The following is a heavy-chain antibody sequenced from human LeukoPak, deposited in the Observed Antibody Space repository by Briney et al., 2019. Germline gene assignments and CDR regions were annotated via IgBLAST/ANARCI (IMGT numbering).Heavy chain of an antibody. CDR3: AKGLDYSFDY. CDR2: VRYDGSNK. CDR1: GFTFSNYG. V-gene: IGHV3-30*02. J-gene: IGHJ4*02. Sequence: GGPLRLSCGASGFTFSNYGMHWVRQAPGKGLEWVAFVRYDGSNKYYGDSVKGRFTISRDNSKNTLYLQMNSLRAEDTAVYYCAKGLDYSFDYWGQGTLVTVSS. D-gene: IGHD4-11*01.